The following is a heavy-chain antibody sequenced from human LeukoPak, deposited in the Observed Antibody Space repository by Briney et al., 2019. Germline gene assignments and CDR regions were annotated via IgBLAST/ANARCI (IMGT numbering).Heavy chain of an antibody. CDR1: GFTFSDYY. J-gene: IGHJ4*02. Sequence: KPGGSLRLSCAASGFTFSDYYMSWIRQAPGKGLEWASYISSSGSTIYYADSVKGRFTISRDNAKNSLYLQMNSLRAEDTAVYYCASINPDSGSYQGDYWGQGTLVTVSS. CDR3: ASINPDSGSYQGDY. D-gene: IGHD1-26*01. V-gene: IGHV3-11*04. CDR2: ISSSGSTI.